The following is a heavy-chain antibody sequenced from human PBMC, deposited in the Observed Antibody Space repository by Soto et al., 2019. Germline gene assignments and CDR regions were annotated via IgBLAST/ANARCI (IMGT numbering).Heavy chain of an antibody. CDR2: ISRDGTNT. CDR3: VKETYYYDVSSYYPLGS. J-gene: IGHJ5*02. D-gene: IGHD3-3*01. V-gene: IGHV3-43*01. Sequence: PGGSLRLSCAASGFTFDDYNMHWVRQAPGKGLEWVSLISRDGTNTNYAESVKGRFTISRDNSKNSLYLQMNRLRTEDTALYYCVKETYYYDVSSYYPLGSWGQGTLVTVSS. CDR1: GFTFDDYN.